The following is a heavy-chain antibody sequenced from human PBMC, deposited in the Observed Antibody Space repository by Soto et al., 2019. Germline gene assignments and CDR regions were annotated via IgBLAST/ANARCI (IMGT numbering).Heavy chain of an antibody. J-gene: IGHJ6*02. V-gene: IGHV3-33*01. CDR2: IWYDGSNK. CDR1: GFTFSSYG. D-gene: IGHD3-22*01. CDR3: ARDLPYYYDSSGSRTYYYYGMDV. Sequence: PGGSLRLSCAASGFTFSSYGMHWVRQAPGKGLEWVAVIWYDGSNKYYADSVKGRFTISRDNSKNTLYLQMNSLRAEDTAVYYCARDLPYYYDSSGSRTYYYYGMDVWGQRTTVTVSS.